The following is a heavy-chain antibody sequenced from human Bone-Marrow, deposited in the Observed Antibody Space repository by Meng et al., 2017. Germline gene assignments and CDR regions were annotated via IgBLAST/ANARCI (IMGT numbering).Heavy chain of an antibody. CDR2: IYYSGST. CDR1: GGSISSGGYY. J-gene: IGHJ5*02. D-gene: IGHD1-26*01. V-gene: IGHV4-31*03. CDR3: ASLYGVVGASWFDP. Sequence: RQVSGPGLVKPSQTLSLTCTGSGGSISSGGYYWNWIRQHPGKGLEWIGYIYYSGSTYYNPSLKSRITISVDTSKNHFSLKLSSVTAADTAVYYCASLYGVVGASWFDPWGQGTLVTVSS.